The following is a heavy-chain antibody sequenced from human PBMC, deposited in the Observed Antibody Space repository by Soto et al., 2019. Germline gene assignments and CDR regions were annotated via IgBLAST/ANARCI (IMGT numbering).Heavy chain of an antibody. J-gene: IGHJ1*01. D-gene: IGHD6-19*01. CDR3: AKDRVAAPPQYFQH. Sequence: EVQLLESGGGLVQPGGSLRLSCAASGFTFSTYAMSWVRQAPGKGLEWVSTISAYGGSTYFADSVKGRFTISRDNSKNTLYLQMNSLRAEDSAVYYCAKDRVAAPPQYFQHWGQGTLVTVSS. CDR2: ISAYGGST. CDR1: GFTFSTYA. V-gene: IGHV3-23*01.